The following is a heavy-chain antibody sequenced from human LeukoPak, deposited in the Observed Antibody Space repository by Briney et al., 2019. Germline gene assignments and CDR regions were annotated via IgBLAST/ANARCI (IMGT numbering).Heavy chain of an antibody. Sequence: ASVKVSCKASGYTFTGYYMHWVRQAPGQGLEWMGWINPNSGGTIYAQKFQGRVTMTEDTSTDTAYMELSSLRSEDTAVYYCARVVSAAGTIDYWGQGTLVTVSS. D-gene: IGHD6-13*01. CDR3: ARVVSAAGTIDY. CDR1: GYTFTGYY. J-gene: IGHJ4*02. CDR2: INPNSGGT. V-gene: IGHV1-2*02.